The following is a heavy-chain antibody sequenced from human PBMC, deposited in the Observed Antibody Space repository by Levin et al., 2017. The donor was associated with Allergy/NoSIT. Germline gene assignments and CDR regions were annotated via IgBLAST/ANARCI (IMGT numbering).Heavy chain of an antibody. J-gene: IGHJ4*02. CDR2: ISYDGSNK. Sequence: LSLTCAASGFTFSSYAMHWVRQAPGKGLEWVAVISYDGSNKYYADSVKGRFTISRDNSKNTLYLQMNSLRAEDTAVYYCAREDYGDYRGYFDYWGQGTLVTVSS. CDR3: AREDYGDYRGYFDY. CDR1: GFTFSSYA. D-gene: IGHD4-17*01. V-gene: IGHV3-30-3*01.